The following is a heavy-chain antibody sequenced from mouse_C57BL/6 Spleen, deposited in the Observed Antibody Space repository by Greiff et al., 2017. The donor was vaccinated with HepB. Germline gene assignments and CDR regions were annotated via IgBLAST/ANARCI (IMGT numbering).Heavy chain of an antibody. CDR2: ISNGGGST. Sequence: EVMLVESGGGLVQPGGSLKLSCAASGFTFSDYYMYWVRQTPEKRLEWVAYISNGGGSTYYPDTVKGRFTISRDNAKNNLYLQMSRLKSEDTAMYYCARQGFYYYGSSYEDAMDYWGQGTSVTVSS. J-gene: IGHJ4*01. CDR3: ARQGFYYYGSSYEDAMDY. V-gene: IGHV5-12*01. D-gene: IGHD1-1*01. CDR1: GFTFSDYY.